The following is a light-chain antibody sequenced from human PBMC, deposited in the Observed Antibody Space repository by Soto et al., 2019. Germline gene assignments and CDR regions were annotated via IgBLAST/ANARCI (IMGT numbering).Light chain of an antibody. V-gene: IGKV3-20*01. CDR1: QDVGTNY. J-gene: IGKJ2*01. Sequence: EIVLPQSPGTLSLSPGEGATLSCRSSQDVGTNYLAWYQQKPGQAPRLLIFGASSRASGVPGRFSGSGSGTDFTLTISRLEPEDSAVYYCQQFINSPYMYIFGQGTKLEI. CDR3: QQFINSPYMYI. CDR2: GAS.